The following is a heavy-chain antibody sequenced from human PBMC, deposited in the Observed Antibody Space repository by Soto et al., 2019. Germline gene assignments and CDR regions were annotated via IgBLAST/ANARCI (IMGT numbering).Heavy chain of an antibody. CDR3: ATIPNFYSGSFQVHH. CDR1: GFTFSSSE. V-gene: IGHV3-48*03. CDR2: ISSSSSSM. D-gene: IGHD1-26*01. J-gene: IGHJ1*01. Sequence: RRLSCAASGFTFSSSEMNWVRQAPGKGLEWVSYISSSSSSMYYADSVKGRFSISRDNAKNSLYLQMNSLRAEDTAVYYCATIPNFYSGSFQVHHWGQGTLGTVSS.